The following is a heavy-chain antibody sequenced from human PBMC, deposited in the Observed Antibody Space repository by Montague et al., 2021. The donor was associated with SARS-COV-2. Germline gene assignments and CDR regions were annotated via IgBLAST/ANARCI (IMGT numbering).Heavy chain of an antibody. J-gene: IGHJ4*02. Sequence: PALVKPTQTLTLTCTFSGFSLSTRTVGVGWIRQPPGKALEWLALIYWDDDKRYSPSLKSRLTITKVTSKNQVVLTMTNMDPVDTATYYCAHRLPAVAAFDYWGQVTLVTVSS. V-gene: IGHV2-5*02. D-gene: IGHD6-6*01. CDR1: GFSLSTRTVG. CDR3: AHRLPAVAAFDY. CDR2: IYWDDDK.